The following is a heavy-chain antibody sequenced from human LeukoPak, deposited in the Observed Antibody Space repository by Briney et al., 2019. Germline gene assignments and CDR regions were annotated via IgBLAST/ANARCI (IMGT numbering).Heavy chain of an antibody. CDR3: ARDLGEQWRNNWFDP. CDR1: GFTFDDYA. J-gene: IGHJ5*02. V-gene: IGHV3-9*01. CDR2: INWNSGTI. Sequence: PGGSLRLSCAASGFTFDDYAMHWVRQSPGKGLEWVSGINWNSGTIAYADSVKGRFTVSRDNAMNSLYLQMNSLRAEDTALYYCARDLGEQWRNNWFDPWGQGTLVTVSS. D-gene: IGHD6-19*01.